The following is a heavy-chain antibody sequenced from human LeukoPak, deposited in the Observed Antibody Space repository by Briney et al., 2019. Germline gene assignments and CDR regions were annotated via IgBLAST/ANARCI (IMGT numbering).Heavy chain of an antibody. CDR1: GGTFSSYA. V-gene: IGHV1-69*05. CDR2: IIPIFGTA. D-gene: IGHD3-10*01. J-gene: IGHJ4*02. CDR3: ARSGYYGSGSYYNPLYYFDY. Sequence: SVKVSFKASGGTFSSYAISWVRQAPGQGLEWMGRIIPIFGTANYAQKFQGRVTITTDESTSTAYMELSRLRSEDTAVYYCARSGYYGSGSYYNPLYYFDYWGQGTLVTVSS.